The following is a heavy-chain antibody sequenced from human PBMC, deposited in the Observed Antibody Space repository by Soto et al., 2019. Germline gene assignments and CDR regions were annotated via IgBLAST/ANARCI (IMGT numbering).Heavy chain of an antibody. CDR2: IHYRGRT. CDR1: GGSINSGGYH. V-gene: IGHV4-31*01. D-gene: IGHD2-15*01. Sequence: QVQLQESGPGLVKPSETLSLTCNVSGGSINSGGYHWGWIRQHPGKGLEWIGYIHYRGRTTYNPSLQSLVSISLDMAGHHFSLKLTAVTAANTAVYYCARCRDAFGFDTWGQGTRVTVSS. CDR3: ARCRDAFGFDT. J-gene: IGHJ4*02.